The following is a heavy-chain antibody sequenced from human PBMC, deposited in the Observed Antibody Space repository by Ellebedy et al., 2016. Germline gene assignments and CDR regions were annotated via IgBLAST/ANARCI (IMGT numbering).Heavy chain of an antibody. D-gene: IGHD6-19*01. V-gene: IGHV1-46*01. CDR1: GYTFTSYY. J-gene: IGHJ4*02. CDR3: ARDSRQWLEQYYYDY. Sequence: ASVKVSCKASGYTFTSYYMHWVRQAPGHGLEWMGIINPSGGSTSYAQKFQGRVTMTRDTSTSTVYMELSSLRSEDTAVYYCARDSRQWLEQYYYDYWGQGTLVTVSS. CDR2: INPSGGST.